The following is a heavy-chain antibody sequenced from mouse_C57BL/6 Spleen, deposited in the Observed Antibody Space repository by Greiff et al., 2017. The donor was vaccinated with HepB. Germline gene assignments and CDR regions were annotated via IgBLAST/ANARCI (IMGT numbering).Heavy chain of an antibody. Sequence: EVQLQHSGPELVKPGASVKISCKASGYTFTDYYMNWVKQSHGKSLEWIGDINPNNGGTSYNQKFKGKATLTVDKSSSTAYMELRSLTSEDSAFYYCARVRGGEGYGSSYWFAYWGQGTLVTVSA. CDR2: INPNNGGT. V-gene: IGHV1-26*01. CDR3: ARVRGGEGYGSSYWFAY. CDR1: GYTFTDYY. J-gene: IGHJ3*01. D-gene: IGHD1-1*01.